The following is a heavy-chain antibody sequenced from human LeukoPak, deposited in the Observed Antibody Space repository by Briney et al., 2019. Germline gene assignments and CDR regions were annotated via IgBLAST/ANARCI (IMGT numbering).Heavy chain of an antibody. CDR3: AKKTSYCGGDCYPYYFDH. J-gene: IGHJ4*02. D-gene: IGHD2-21*02. CDR2: ITGSGGST. CDR1: GFAFSGYT. Sequence: PGGSLRLSCAASGFAFSGYTMGWVRQAPGKGLEWVSAITGSGGSTYYAESVKGRFTISRDSSKNTLYLQMNSLRAEDTAVYYCAKKTSYCGGDCYPYYFDHWGQGTLVTVSS. V-gene: IGHV3-23*01.